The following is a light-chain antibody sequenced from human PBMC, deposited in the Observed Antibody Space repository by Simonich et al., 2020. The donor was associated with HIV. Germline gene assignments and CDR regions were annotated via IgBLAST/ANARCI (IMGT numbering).Light chain of an antibody. CDR2: KDS. J-gene: IGLJ3*02. V-gene: IGLV3-25*03. CDR3: QSADSSGTYRV. Sequence: SYELTQPPSVSVSPGQTASITCSGDKLGDKYACWYQQKPGQSPVVVIYKDSERPSGIPGRFSGSSSGTTVTLTISGVQAEDEADYYCQSADSSGTYRVFGGGTKLTVL. CDR1: KLGDKY.